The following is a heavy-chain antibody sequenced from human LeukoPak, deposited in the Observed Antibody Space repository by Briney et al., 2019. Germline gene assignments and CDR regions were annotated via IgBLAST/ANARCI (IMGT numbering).Heavy chain of an antibody. CDR3: ARSHAYDSSGYDAFDI. CDR1: GFIFSSYA. Sequence: GGSLRLSCAASGFIFSSYAMQWGRQAPGKGLGWVAVISYDGSNKYYAASVKGRFTISRDKYKNSLVVQMNSLRAEDTAVDYCARSHAYDSSGYDAFDIWGQGTMVPVS. V-gene: IGHV3-30*04. J-gene: IGHJ3*02. CDR2: ISYDGSNK. D-gene: IGHD3-22*01.